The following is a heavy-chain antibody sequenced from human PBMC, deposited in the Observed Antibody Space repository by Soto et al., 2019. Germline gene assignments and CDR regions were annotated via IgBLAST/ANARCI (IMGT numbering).Heavy chain of an antibody. V-gene: IGHV4-59*08. J-gene: IGHJ4*02. CDR2: IYNSGST. CDR3: ASMGYHDGSESHPLDY. D-gene: IGHD3-10*01. CDR1: GGSISSYY. Sequence: SETLSLTCTVSGGSISSYYWTWIRQPPGKGLEWIGFIYNSGSTHYNPSLKSRVPISVDTSKNQFSLKPRSVTAADTTVYSCASMGYHDGSESHPLDYWGQGTLVTVSS.